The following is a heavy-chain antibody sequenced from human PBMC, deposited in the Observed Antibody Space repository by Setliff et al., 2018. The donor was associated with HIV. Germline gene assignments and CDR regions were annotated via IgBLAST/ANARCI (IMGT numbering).Heavy chain of an antibody. CDR3: ARGHCSGTNCYGVDYYGMDV. Sequence: SETLSLTCAVSGGSISSDNWWTWVRQAPGKGLEWIGEIYHSEYTNYNPSLKSRVSMSVDKSENQFSVKLTSVTAADTAVYYCARGHCSGTNCYGVDYYGMDVWGQGTTVTVSS. V-gene: IGHV4-4*02. J-gene: IGHJ6*02. CDR2: IYHSEYT. D-gene: IGHD2-2*01. CDR1: GGSISSDNW.